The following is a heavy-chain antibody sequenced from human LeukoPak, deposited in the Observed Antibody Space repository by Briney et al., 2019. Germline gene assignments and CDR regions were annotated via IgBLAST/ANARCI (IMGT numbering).Heavy chain of an antibody. CDR1: GGSISRGDYY. J-gene: IGHJ5*02. CDR3: AGERPNPYNWFDP. CDR2: IYTSGST. V-gene: IGHV4-61*02. Sequence: PSQTLSLTCTVSGGSISRGDYYWSWIRQPAGKGLEWIGRIYTSGSTNYNPSLKSRVTISVDTSKNQFSLKLSSVTAADTAVYYCAGERPNPYNWFDPWGQGTLVTVSS.